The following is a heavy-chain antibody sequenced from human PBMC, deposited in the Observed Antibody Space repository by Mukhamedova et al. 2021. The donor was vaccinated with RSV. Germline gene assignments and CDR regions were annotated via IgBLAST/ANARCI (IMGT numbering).Heavy chain of an antibody. CDR2: SSG. J-gene: IGHJ6*03. V-gene: IGHV3-30-3*01. Sequence: SSGINAEYMGKGRFSVSRDPSKNTLYLQMNSLRAEDTAVYYCARAFYGEYVSYSYYHMDVWGNGTTVTVSS. D-gene: IGHD4-17*01. CDR3: ARAFYGEYVSYSYYHMDV.